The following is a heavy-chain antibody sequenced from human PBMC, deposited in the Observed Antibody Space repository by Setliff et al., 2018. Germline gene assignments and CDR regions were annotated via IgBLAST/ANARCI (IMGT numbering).Heavy chain of an antibody. J-gene: IGHJ6*03. D-gene: IGHD3-3*01. CDR1: GGSISGRTYY. CDR2: IYTSWST. Sequence: SETLSLTCNVSGGSISGRTYYWSWIRQPAGKGLEWIGHIYTSWSTNYNPSLKSRVTMSVDTTKNQFSLKLTSVTAADTAVYYCARMTGFLYTDVWGKGTTVTVSS. V-gene: IGHV4-61*09. CDR3: ARMTGFLYTDV.